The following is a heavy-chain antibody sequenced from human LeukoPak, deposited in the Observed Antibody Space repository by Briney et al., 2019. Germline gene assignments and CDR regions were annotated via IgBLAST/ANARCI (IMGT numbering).Heavy chain of an antibody. Sequence: PSETLSLTCTVSGGSISSYYWSWIRQPPGKGLDGIGDIHYSGSTNDNPSLKSRVTISVDTSKNQFSLTLSSVTAADTAVYYCARSLGGDYSSSSRFVYWGQGTLVTVSS. CDR3: ARSLGGDYSSSSRFVY. V-gene: IGHV4-59*01. CDR2: IHYSGST. J-gene: IGHJ4*02. D-gene: IGHD6-6*01. CDR1: GGSISSYY.